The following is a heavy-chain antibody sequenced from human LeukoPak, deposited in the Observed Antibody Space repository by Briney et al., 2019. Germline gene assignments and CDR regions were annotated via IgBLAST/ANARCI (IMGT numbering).Heavy chain of an antibody. D-gene: IGHD3-10*01. Sequence: GASVKVSCKASGYTFTSYGISWVRQAPGQGLEWMGWISAYNGNTNYAQKLQGRVTMTTDTSTSTAYMELRSLRSDDTAVYYCARASYLSGSGSYGMDVWGQGTTVTVSS. J-gene: IGHJ6*02. CDR1: GYTFTSYG. CDR3: ARASYLSGSGSYGMDV. V-gene: IGHV1-18*01. CDR2: ISAYNGNT.